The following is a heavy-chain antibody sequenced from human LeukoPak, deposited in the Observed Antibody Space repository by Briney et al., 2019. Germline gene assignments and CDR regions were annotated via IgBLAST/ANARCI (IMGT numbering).Heavy chain of an antibody. J-gene: IGHJ3*02. CDR2: IWYDGSKK. CDR3: ARRGGMSSIATAEAFDI. Sequence: PGGSPRLSCAASGFTFSSYGMHWVRQAPGKGPEWVAFIWYDGSKKYYADSVKGRFTISRDNSKNTLYLQMNSLRAEDTAVYYCARRGGMSSIATAEAFDIWGQGTMVTVSS. D-gene: IGHD6-13*01. V-gene: IGHV3-33*01. CDR1: GFTFSSYG.